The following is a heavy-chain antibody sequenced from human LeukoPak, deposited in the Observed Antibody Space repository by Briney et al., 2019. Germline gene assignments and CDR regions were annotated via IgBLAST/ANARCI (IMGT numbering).Heavy chain of an antibody. D-gene: IGHD6-19*01. CDR1: GFTLSSYG. J-gene: IGHJ4*02. CDR2: ISYDGSNK. CDR3: AKGGGYSSGYFFDY. V-gene: IGHV3-30*18. Sequence: GGSLRLSCAASGFTLSSYGMHWVRQAPGKGLEWVAVISYDGSNKNYADSVKGRFTISIHNSKNTLYLQMNSLRAEDTAVYYCAKGGGYSSGYFFDYWGQGTLVTVSS.